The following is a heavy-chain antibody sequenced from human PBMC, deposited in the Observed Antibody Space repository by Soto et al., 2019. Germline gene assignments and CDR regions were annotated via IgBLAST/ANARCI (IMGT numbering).Heavy chain of an antibody. V-gene: IGHV4-34*01. J-gene: IGHJ6*02. D-gene: IGHD6-13*01. CDR2: INHSGST. CDR1: GGSFSGYY. Sequence: SETRSLTCAVYGGSFSGYYWSWIRQPPGKGLEWIGEINHSGSTNYNPSLKSRVTISVDTSKNQFSLKLSSVTAADTAVYYCARIGAAAGMYYYYYGMDVWGQGTTVTVSS. CDR3: ARIGAAAGMYYYYYGMDV.